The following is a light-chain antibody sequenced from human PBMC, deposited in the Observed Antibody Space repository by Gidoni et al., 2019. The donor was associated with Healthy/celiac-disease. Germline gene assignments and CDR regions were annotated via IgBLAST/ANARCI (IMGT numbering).Light chain of an antibody. J-gene: IGKJ3*01. CDR2: DAS. V-gene: IGKV3-11*01. CDR3: QQRSNWPPVFT. Sequence: EIVLTQSPATLSLSPGERATLACRASQSVRSYLAWYQQTPGQAPRLLIYDASNRATGIPARFSGSGSGTDFTLTISSLEPEDFAVYDCQQRSNWPPVFTFGPGTKVDIK. CDR1: QSVRSY.